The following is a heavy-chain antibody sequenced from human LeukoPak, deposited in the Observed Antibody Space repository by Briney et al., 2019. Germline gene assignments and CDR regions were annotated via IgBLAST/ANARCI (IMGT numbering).Heavy chain of an antibody. J-gene: IGHJ6*03. CDR1: GFTFSSYG. CDR2: IWYDGSNK. Sequence: GGSLRLSCAASGFTFSSYGMHWVRQAPGKGLEWVAVIWYDGSNKYYADSVKGRFTISRDNSKNTLYLQMNSLRAEDTAVYYCARDGVLGYCSSTSCYTYPYYCYYMDVWGKGTTVTVSS. D-gene: IGHD2-2*02. CDR3: ARDGVLGYCSSTSCYTYPYYCYYMDV. V-gene: IGHV3-33*01.